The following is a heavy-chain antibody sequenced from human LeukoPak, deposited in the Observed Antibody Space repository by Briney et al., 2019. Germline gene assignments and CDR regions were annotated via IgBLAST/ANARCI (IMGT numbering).Heavy chain of an antibody. CDR2: ISGSGGRT. CDR3: AKDRRAGSYDY. Sequence: GGSLRPACAVYGFTFSSYGMSWVRQAPGKVLEWVSAISGSGGRTYYADSVKGRFTISRDHSKNTLYPQMNSLRAEDTAVYYWAKDRRAGSYDYWGQGTLVTVSS. D-gene: IGHD3-10*01. J-gene: IGHJ4*02. CDR1: GFTFSSYG. V-gene: IGHV3-23*01.